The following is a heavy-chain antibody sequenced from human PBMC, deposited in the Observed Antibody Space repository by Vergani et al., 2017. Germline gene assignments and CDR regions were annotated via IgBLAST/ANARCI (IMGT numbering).Heavy chain of an antibody. CDR3: ARGNQQVQARQGHGAFDI. V-gene: IGHV1-3*01. CDR1: GYTFTSYA. J-gene: IGHJ3*02. CDR2: INAGNGNT. Sequence: QVQLVQSGAEVKKPGASVKVSCKASGYTFTSYAMHWVRQAPGQRLEWMGWINAGNGNTNYAQKLQGRVTMTTDTSTSTAYMELRSLRSDDTAVYYCARGNQQVQARQGHGAFDIWGQGTMVTVSS. D-gene: IGHD6-6*01.